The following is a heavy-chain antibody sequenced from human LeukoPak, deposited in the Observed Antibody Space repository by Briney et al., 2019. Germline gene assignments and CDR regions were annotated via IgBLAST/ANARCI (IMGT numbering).Heavy chain of an antibody. Sequence: SETLSLTCTVSGGSISSGSYYWSWIRQPAGKGLEWIGRIYTSGSTNYNPSLKSRVTISVDTSKNQFSLKLSSVTAADTAVYYCARDRAYDYVWGSYRYIWFDPWGQETLVTVSS. V-gene: IGHV4-61*02. CDR3: ARDRAYDYVWGSYRYIWFDP. J-gene: IGHJ5*02. D-gene: IGHD3-16*02. CDR1: GGSISSGSYY. CDR2: IYTSGST.